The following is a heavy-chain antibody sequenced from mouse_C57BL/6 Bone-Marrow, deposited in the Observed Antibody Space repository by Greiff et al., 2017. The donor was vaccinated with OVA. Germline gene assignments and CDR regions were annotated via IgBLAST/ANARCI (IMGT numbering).Heavy chain of an antibody. CDR2: ISNLAYSI. CDR1: GFTFSDYG. CDR3: ARHNSNYEGYAMDY. V-gene: IGHV5-15*01. Sequence: EVKVVESGGGLVQPGGSLKLSCAASGFTFSDYGMAWVRQAPRKGPEWVAFISNLAYSIYYADSVTGRFTISREKAKNTLYLERSSLRSEDTAMYYCARHNSNYEGYAMDYWGQGTSVTVSS. J-gene: IGHJ4*01. D-gene: IGHD2-5*01.